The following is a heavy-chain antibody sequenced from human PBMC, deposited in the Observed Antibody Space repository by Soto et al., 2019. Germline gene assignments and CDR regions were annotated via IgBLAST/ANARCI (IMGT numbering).Heavy chain of an antibody. D-gene: IGHD2-15*01. V-gene: IGHV3-21*01. CDR3: ARDGSEGSGEIGYYYYMDV. CDR2: ITTSSSSI. Sequence: GGSLRLSCAASGFTFSSYSMNWVRQAPGKGLEWVSSITTSSSSIYYTDSVKGRFTISRDNAKKALYLQMNSLRAEDTAVYYCARDGSEGSGEIGYYYYMDVWGKGTTVTVSS. J-gene: IGHJ6*03. CDR1: GFTFSSYS.